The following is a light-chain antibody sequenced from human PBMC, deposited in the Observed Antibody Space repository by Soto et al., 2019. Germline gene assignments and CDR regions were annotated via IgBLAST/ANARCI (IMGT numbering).Light chain of an antibody. CDR1: QSLLHSNVYNY. V-gene: IGKV2-28*01. J-gene: IGKJ1*01. Sequence: DIVMTQSPLSLPVTPGEPASISCRSSQSLLHSNVYNYLDWYLQKPGQSPQLLIYLGSNRASEVPDRFSGSGSGSDFTLKISRVEAEDVGVYYCMQALQSPPPFGQGTKVEIK. CDR3: MQALQSPPP. CDR2: LGS.